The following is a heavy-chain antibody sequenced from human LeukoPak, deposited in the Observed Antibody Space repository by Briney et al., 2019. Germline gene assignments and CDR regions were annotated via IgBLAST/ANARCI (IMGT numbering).Heavy chain of an antibody. CDR3: ARQWLVRDWYFDL. Sequence: ALVRVSCKASGYTFTGYYMHWVRQAPGQGLEWMGWINPNSGGTDYAQKFQGRVTMTRDTSISTAYMELSRLRSDDTAVYYCARQWLVRDWYFDLWGQGTLVTVSS. J-gene: IGHJ2*01. D-gene: IGHD6-19*01. CDR2: INPNSGGT. V-gene: IGHV1-2*02. CDR1: GYTFTGYY.